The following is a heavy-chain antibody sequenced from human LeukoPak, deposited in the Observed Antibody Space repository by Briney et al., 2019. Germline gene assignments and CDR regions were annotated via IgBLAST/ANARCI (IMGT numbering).Heavy chain of an antibody. Sequence: PSETLSLTCAVYSGSFSGYYWSWIRQPPGKGLEWIGEINHSGSTNYNPSLKSRVTISVDTSKNQFSLKLSSVTAADTAVYYCARPRKGGYSYGYGAWGQGTLVTVS. J-gene: IGHJ5*02. CDR1: SGSFSGYY. V-gene: IGHV4-34*01. CDR2: INHSGST. CDR3: ARPRKGGYSYGYGA. D-gene: IGHD5-18*01.